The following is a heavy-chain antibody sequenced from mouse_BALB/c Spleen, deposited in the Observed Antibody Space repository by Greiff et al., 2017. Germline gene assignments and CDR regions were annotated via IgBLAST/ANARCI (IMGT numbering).Heavy chain of an antibody. CDR3: AREYYYGSSYGYAMDY. Sequence: VQLQQSGPELVKPGASVKISCKASGYSFTGYYMHWVKQSHVKSLEWIGRINPYNGATSYNQNFKDKASLTVDKSSSTAYMELHSLTSEDSAVYYCAREYYYGSSYGYAMDYWGQGTSVTVSS. CDR2: INPYNGAT. D-gene: IGHD1-1*01. CDR1: GYSFTGYY. V-gene: IGHV1-31*01. J-gene: IGHJ4*01.